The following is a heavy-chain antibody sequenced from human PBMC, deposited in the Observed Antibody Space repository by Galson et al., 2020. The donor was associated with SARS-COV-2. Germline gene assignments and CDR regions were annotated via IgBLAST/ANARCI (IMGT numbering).Heavy chain of an antibody. CDR1: GFSFSDYY. V-gene: IGHV3-11*01. Sequence: GGSLRLSCAASGFSFSDYYMAWIRQAPGKGLECVSYISGDTYTIYYAESVKGRFTVSRDNAKHSLYLQMNSLRDDDTAVYYCARDDGAGNWGQGTLVTVSS. J-gene: IGHJ4*02. CDR2: ISGDTYTI. CDR3: ARDDGAGN. D-gene: IGHD3-10*01.